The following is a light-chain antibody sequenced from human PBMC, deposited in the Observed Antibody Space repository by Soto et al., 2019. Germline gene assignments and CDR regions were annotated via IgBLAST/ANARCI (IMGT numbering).Light chain of an antibody. CDR3: QQSHITTLFT. V-gene: IGKV1-39*01. J-gene: IGKJ2*01. CDR1: QNINSH. CDR2: AAS. Sequence: DLQMTQSPSSLSASIGDRVTITCRASQNINSHLNWYQQKPGKAPKVVIYAASRLQSGVPSRFSGSGSGIEFTLTIRSLEPEDFATYYCQQSHITTLFTFGKGTKLEIK.